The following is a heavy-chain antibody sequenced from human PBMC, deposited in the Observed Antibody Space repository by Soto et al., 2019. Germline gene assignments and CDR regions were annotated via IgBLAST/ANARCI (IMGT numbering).Heavy chain of an antibody. D-gene: IGHD6-19*01. Sequence: LSLTCAVSGGSISCGGYSWSWIRQPPGKGLEWIGYIYHSGSTYYNPSLKSRVTISVDRSKNQFSLKLSSVTAADTAVYYCARGDISGCFFAFGGRGTPVTVPS. CDR1: GGSISCGGYS. CDR2: IYHSGST. V-gene: IGHV4-30-2*01. CDR3: ARGDISGCFFAF. J-gene: IGHJ4*02.